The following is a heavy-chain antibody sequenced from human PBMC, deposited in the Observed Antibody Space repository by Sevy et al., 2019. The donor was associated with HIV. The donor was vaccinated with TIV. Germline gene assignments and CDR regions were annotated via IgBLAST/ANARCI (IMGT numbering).Heavy chain of an antibody. V-gene: IGHV1-18*01. J-gene: IGHJ4*02. D-gene: IGHD3-22*01. CDR3: ARDSVYYDSSGFSLPFDY. CDR2: ISAYNGNT. CDR1: GYTFTSYG. Sequence: ASVKVSCKASGYTFTSYGISWVRQAPGQGLEWMGWISAYNGNTNYAQKLQGRVTMTTDTSTSTAYMEQRSLRSDDTAVYYCARDSVYYDSSGFSLPFDYWGQGTLVTVSS.